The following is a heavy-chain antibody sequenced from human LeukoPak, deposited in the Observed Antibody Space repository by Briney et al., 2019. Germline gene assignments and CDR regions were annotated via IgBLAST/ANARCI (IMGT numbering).Heavy chain of an antibody. J-gene: IGHJ3*02. CDR3: ARSHAFDI. V-gene: IGHV1-18*01. CDR1: GYTFINYG. CDR2: ISAYNGDT. Sequence: ASVKVSCKASGYTFINYGISWVRQAPGQGLEWMGWISAYNGDTDYAQKLQGRVTMTTDTSTSTAYMELRSLRPDDTAVYYCARSHAFDIWGQGTMVTVSS.